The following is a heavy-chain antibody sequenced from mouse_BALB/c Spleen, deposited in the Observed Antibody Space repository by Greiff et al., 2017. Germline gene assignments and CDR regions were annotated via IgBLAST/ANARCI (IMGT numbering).Heavy chain of an antibody. CDR1: GYTFTSYW. CDR2: INPSNGRT. Sequence: QVQLKQPGAELVKPGASVKLSCKASGYTFTSYWMHWVKQRPGQGLEWIGEINPSNGRTNYNEKFKSKATLTVDKSSSTAYMQLSSLTSEDSAVYYCARGRPFDYWGQGTTLTVSS. V-gene: IGHV1S81*02. CDR3: ARGRPFDY. J-gene: IGHJ2*01.